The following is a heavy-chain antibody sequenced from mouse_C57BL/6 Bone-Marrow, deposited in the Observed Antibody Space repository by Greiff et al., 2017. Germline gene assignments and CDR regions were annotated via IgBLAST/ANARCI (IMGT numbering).Heavy chain of an antibody. CDR1: GYTFTNYW. D-gene: IGHD2-4*01. Sequence: VKLKQPGAELVKPGASVKLSCKASGYTFTNYWMHWVKQRPGQGLEWIGMMHPNGGSPDYNEKFKSEATLSVDKSSRTAYMELSSLTSEDSAVSYCARSYDYDDYTMDDWGQGTSVTVSS. CDR2: MHPNGGSP. CDR3: ARSYDYDDYTMDD. V-gene: IGHV1-64*01. J-gene: IGHJ4*01.